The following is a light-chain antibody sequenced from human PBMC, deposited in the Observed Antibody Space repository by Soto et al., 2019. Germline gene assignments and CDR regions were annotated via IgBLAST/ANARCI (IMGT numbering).Light chain of an antibody. CDR2: EAS. CDR1: QDISDH. J-gene: IGKJ1*01. Sequence: DFQMTQSPSSLSASVGDRVTITCRASQDISDHLAWYQHKPGKVPELLIYEASTLQSGVPSRFSGGGSGTDFTLTISSLQPEDVATYYCQKYNRTPRTFGQGTKVELK. CDR3: QKYNRTPRT. V-gene: IGKV1-27*01.